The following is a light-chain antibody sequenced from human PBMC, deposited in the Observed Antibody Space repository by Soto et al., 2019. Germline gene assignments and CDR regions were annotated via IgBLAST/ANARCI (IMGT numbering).Light chain of an antibody. J-gene: IGKJ1*01. CDR2: DAS. Sequence: EIVLTQSPATLSLSPAERATLSCRVSQSVSSYLAWYQQKPGQAPRLLIYDASNRATGIPARFSGSGSGTAFTLTISSLEPEDFAVYYCQQRSNWPWTFGQGTKVEIK. V-gene: IGKV3-11*01. CDR3: QQRSNWPWT. CDR1: QSVSSY.